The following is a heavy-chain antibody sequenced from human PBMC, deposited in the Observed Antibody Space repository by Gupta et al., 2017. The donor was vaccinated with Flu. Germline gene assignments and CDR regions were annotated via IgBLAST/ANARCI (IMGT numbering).Heavy chain of an antibody. CDR2: IVPSGSYT. CDR3: ALTTSSSLPGGAFDI. Sequence: DVQLVQSGAEVKKPGESLRISCKGSGYSFTSYWISWVRQRPGNGLEWMGRIVPSGSYTNYSRSFQSHVTISADKSISTAYLQLSSLKASDTAMYYCALTTSSSLPGGAFDIWGQGTMVTVSS. D-gene: IGHD6-13*01. J-gene: IGHJ3*02. CDR1: GYSFTSYW. V-gene: IGHV5-10-1*01.